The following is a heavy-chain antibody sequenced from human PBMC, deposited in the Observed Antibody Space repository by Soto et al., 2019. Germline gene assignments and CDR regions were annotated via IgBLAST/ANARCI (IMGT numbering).Heavy chain of an antibody. Sequence: ASVKVSCEASGYTLTSDGISWVRQATGQGLEWMGWISGYNANTNYAQKLQGRVTMTTDTSTSTAYMELRSLRSDDTAVYYCARRAWENSDGFDMWGQGTMVTVSS. V-gene: IGHV1-18*04. CDR2: ISGYNANT. CDR3: ARRAWENSDGFDM. CDR1: GYTLTSDG. J-gene: IGHJ3*02. D-gene: IGHD1-26*01.